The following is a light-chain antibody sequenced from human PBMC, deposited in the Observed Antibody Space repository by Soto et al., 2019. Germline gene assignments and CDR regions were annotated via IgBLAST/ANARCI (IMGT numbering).Light chain of an antibody. CDR1: QSVSSSY. CDR3: QQYGSSQWT. V-gene: IGKV3-20*01. Sequence: EIVLTQSPGTLSLSPGERATLSCRASQSVSSSYLAWYQQKPGQAPRLLIYGASSRATGIPDRFSGSGSGTDFTLTISALEPEDFAVYYCQQYGSSQWTFGKGTKVDIK. CDR2: GAS. J-gene: IGKJ1*01.